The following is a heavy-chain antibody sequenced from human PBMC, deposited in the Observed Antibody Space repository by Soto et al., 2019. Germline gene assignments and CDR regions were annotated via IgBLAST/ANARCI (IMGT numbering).Heavy chain of an antibody. D-gene: IGHD3-16*01. Sequence: QVHLVQSGAEVQNPGASVRVSCKASGYSFTSYDINWVRQAPGQGLEWMGWLNPKNGNTDYAQRLQGRVTMTSNTSITAAYMELSSLRYDDTAIYYCALMISDAFDIWGQGTVVAVSS. V-gene: IGHV1-8*01. CDR2: LNPKNGNT. CDR3: ALMISDAFDI. J-gene: IGHJ3*02. CDR1: GYSFTSYD.